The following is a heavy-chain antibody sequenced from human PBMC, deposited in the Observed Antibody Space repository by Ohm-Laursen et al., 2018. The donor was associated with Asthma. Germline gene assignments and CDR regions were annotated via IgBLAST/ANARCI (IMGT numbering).Heavy chain of an antibody. CDR3: ASTSSYSYYYGMDV. CDR2: ISLHGSSI. CDR1: GLTSNSYW. Sequence: SLRLSCAASGLTSNSYWMHWVRQAPGKGLVWVSRISLHGSSISHADSVKGRFTIPTDSAKNTLYLQMNSLRPEDTAVYYCASTSSYSYYYGMDVWGQGTTVIVSS. V-gene: IGHV3-74*01. J-gene: IGHJ6*02.